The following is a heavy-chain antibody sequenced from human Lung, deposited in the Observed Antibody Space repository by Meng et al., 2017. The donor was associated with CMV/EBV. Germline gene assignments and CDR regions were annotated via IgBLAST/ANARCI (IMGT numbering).Heavy chain of an antibody. CDR3: TRGTPGRSYCDY. J-gene: IGHJ4*02. Sequence: GQLVQSGPGVKKPRASLKVPCNAADYTFTGYGVCWVRQAPGQGLEWMAWLGAHPGDTSHAPKFLGRVTVTADTATATAYMELRSLRSDDTAVYYCTRGTPGRSYCDYWGLGTLVTVSS. CDR1: DYTFTGYG. V-gene: IGHV1-18*01. D-gene: IGHD3-10*01. CDR2: LGAHPGDT.